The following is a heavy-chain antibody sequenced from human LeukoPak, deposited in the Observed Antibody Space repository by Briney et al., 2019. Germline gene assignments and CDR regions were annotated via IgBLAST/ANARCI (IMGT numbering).Heavy chain of an antibody. CDR1: GYTLTELS. J-gene: IGHJ4*02. CDR2: FDPEDGET. V-gene: IGHV1-24*01. Sequence: ASVKVSCKVSGYTLTELSMHWVRQAPGKGLEWMGGFDPEDGETIYAQKFQGRVTMTEDTSTDTAYMELSSLRSEDTAVYYCAKDHIRYSSSWPPDYWGQGTLVTVSS. D-gene: IGHD6-13*01. CDR3: AKDHIRYSSSWPPDY.